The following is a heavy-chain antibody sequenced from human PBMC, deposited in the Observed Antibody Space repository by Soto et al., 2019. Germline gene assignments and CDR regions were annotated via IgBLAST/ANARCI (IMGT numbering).Heavy chain of an antibody. V-gene: IGHV4-31*03. J-gene: IGHJ3*02. D-gene: IGHD2-15*01. CDR3: ARYSVVVAAKRTPNGDAFDI. CDR1: GGSISSGGYY. Sequence: TSETLSLTCTVSGGSISSGGYYWSWIRQHPGKGLEWIGYIYYSGSTYYNPSLKSRVTISVDTSKNQFSLKLSSVTAADTAVYYCARYSVVVAAKRTPNGDAFDIWGQGTMVTVSS. CDR2: IYYSGST.